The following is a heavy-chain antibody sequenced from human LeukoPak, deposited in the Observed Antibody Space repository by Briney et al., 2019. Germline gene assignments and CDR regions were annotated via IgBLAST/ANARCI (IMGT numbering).Heavy chain of an antibody. CDR2: ISGSGGST. J-gene: IGHJ3*02. V-gene: IGHV3-23*01. D-gene: IGHD6-13*01. CDR1: GFTFSSYA. CDR3: ANRPSAYSSSGVAFDI. Sequence: GGSLRLSCAASGFTFSSYAMSWVRQAPGKGLKWVSAISGSGGSTYYADSVKGRFTISRDNSKNTLYLQMNSLRAEDTAVYYCANRPSAYSSSGVAFDIWGQGTMVTVSS.